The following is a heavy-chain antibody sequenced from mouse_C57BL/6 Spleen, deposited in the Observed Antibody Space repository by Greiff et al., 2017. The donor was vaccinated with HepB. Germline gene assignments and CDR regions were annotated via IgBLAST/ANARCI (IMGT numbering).Heavy chain of an antibody. CDR3: ARRRTVVDYFDY. D-gene: IGHD1-1*01. CDR1: GFTFSDYG. CDR2: ISSGSSTI. Sequence: VQLKESGGGLVKPGGSLKLSCAASGFTFSDYGMHWVRQAPEKGLEWVAYISSGSSTIYYADTVKGRFTISRDNAKNTLFLQMTSLRSEDTAMYYCARRRTVVDYFDYWGQGTTLTVSS. J-gene: IGHJ2*01. V-gene: IGHV5-17*01.